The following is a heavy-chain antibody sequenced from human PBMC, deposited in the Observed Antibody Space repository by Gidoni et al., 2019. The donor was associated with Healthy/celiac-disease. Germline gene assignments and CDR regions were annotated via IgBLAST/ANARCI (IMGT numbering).Heavy chain of an antibody. CDR2: ISYDGSNK. D-gene: IGHD3-9*01. CDR1: GCPFSSYG. CDR3: AKSGVRADWLLLGDY. V-gene: IGHV3-30*18. J-gene: IGHJ4*02. Sequence: QVQLVESGGGVVQPGRSLRLSCAASGCPFSSYGMHWVRQAPGKGLEWVAVISYDGSNKYYADSVKGRFTISRDNSKNTLYLQMNSLRAEDTAVYYCAKSGVRADWLLLGDYWGQGTLVTVSS.